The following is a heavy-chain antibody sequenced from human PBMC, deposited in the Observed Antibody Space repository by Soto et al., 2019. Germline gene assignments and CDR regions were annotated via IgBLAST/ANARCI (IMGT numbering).Heavy chain of an antibody. Sequence: QVQLQESGPGLVKPSETLSLTCTVSGGSVSSGSYYWSWIRQPPGKGLEWIGYIYYSGSTNYNPSLKSRVPISVDTSKNQFSLKLSSVTAADTAVYYCASSGSGWDKPAYWGQGTLVTVSS. D-gene: IGHD6-19*01. J-gene: IGHJ4*02. CDR2: IYYSGST. V-gene: IGHV4-61*01. CDR1: GGSVSSGSYY. CDR3: ASSGSGWDKPAY.